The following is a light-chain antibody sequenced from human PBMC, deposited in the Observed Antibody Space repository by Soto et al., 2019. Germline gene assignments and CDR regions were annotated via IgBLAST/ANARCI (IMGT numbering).Light chain of an antibody. V-gene: IGKV3-15*01. CDR3: QQYDKWPRT. J-gene: IGKJ1*01. Sequence: IVLTQSPGTLSLSAGERATLSWGASQSVSSQLAWYQQKPGQAPRVFMYDASKRATGIPARFSVGGSGAEYTLTISSLQYEDFAVYYCQQYDKWPRTFGQGTKVDIK. CDR2: DAS. CDR1: QSVSSQ.